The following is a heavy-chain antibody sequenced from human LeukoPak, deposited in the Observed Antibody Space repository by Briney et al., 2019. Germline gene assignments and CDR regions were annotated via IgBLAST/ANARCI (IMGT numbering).Heavy chain of an antibody. J-gene: IGHJ4*02. CDR1: GFTFSHYA. CDR2: ISGSDDST. V-gene: IGHV3-23*01. CDR3: AKRIHTSSWYAAFDS. D-gene: IGHD6-13*01. Sequence: GGSLRLSCAVSGFTFSHYAMSWVRQAPGKGLAWVSAISGSDDSTYYADFVKGRFTLSRDNSKNTLYLQMNSLRAEDTALYYCAKRIHTSSWYAAFDSWGQGTLVTVSS.